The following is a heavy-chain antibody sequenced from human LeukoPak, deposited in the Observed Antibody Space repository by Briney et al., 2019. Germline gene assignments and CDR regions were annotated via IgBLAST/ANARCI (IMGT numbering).Heavy chain of an antibody. Sequence: SETLSLTCTVGGGSVSSVSYFWGWIRQPPGKGLEWIGSIYYSGSTYYNPSLKSRVTISVDPSKNRFSLKLSSVTAADTAVYYCVSQTPLYSGSFYFDYWGREPWSPSPQ. D-gene: IGHD1-26*01. CDR2: IYYSGST. CDR3: VSQTPLYSGSFYFDY. V-gene: IGHV4-39*01. J-gene: IGHJ4*02. CDR1: GGSVSSVSYF.